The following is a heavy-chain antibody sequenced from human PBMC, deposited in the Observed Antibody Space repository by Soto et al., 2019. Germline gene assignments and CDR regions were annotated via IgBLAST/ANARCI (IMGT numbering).Heavy chain of an antibody. CDR1: GGSISSSSYY. Sequence: QLQLQESGPGLVKPSETLSLTCTVSGGSISSSSYYWGWIRQPPGKGLEWIGSIYYSGSTYYNPSLKSRVTISVDTSKNQFSLKLSSVTAADTAVYYCARHGPEVGATPPYFDYWGQGTLVTVSS. CDR3: ARHGPEVGATPPYFDY. D-gene: IGHD1-26*01. V-gene: IGHV4-39*01. J-gene: IGHJ4*02. CDR2: IYYSGST.